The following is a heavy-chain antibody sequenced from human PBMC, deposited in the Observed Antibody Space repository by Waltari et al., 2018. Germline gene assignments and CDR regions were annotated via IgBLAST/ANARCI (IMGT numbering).Heavy chain of an antibody. CDR2: INHSGST. J-gene: IGHJ6*03. D-gene: IGHD3-10*01. V-gene: IGHV4-34*01. CDR1: GASFSGYS. Sequence: QVQLPQWGAGLLKPSAPLSITCAVYGASFSGYSCSWIGQPPGKGLEWIGEINHSGSTNYNPSLKSRVTISVDTSKNQFSLKLSSVTAADTAVYYCAAGTDYYYYYMDVWGKGTTVTVSS. CDR3: AAGTDYYYYYMDV.